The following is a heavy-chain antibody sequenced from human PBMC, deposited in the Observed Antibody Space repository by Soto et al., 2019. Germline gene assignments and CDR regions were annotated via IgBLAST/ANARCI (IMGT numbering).Heavy chain of an antibody. CDR2: ILHDETP. D-gene: IGHD2-21*01. J-gene: IGHJ4*02. CDR3: AKDLFPTSGQRFFFES. CDR1: GFTFSTYA. V-gene: IGHV3-23*01. Sequence: GGSLRPCCAASGFTFSTYAMTWARQAPGRGLEWVSTILHDETPFYTDSVKGRFTISRDNVRGTLYLQMDGLRVEDAALYFCAKDLFPTSGQRFFFESWGQGRLVTVSS.